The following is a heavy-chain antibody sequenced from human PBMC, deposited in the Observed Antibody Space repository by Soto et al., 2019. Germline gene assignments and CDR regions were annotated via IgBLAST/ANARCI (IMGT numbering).Heavy chain of an antibody. V-gene: IGHV1-69*06. CDR2: IIPIFGTA. J-gene: IGHJ4*02. CDR1: GGTFSSYA. Sequence: ASVKVTCKASGGTFSSYAISWVRQAPGQGLEWMGGIIPIFGTANYAQKFQGRVTITADKSTSTAYMELSSLRSEDTAVYYCAREIVDYYDSSGNFDYWGQGTLVTVSS. D-gene: IGHD3-22*01. CDR3: AREIVDYYDSSGNFDY.